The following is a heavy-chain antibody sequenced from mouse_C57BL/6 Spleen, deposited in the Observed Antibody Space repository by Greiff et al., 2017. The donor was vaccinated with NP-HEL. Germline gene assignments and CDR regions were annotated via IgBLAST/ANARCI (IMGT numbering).Heavy chain of an antibody. CDR3: ARSYGYDEFAY. CDR1: GYTFTDYY. CDR2: IYPGNGNT. V-gene: IGHV1-76*01. D-gene: IGHD2-2*01. J-gene: IGHJ3*01. Sequence: VQLQQSGAELVRPGASVKLSCKASGYTFTDYYINWVKQRPGQGLEWIARIYPGNGNTYYNEKFKGKATLTAEKSSSTAYMQLSSLTSEDSAVYFCARSYGYDEFAYWGQGTLVTVSA.